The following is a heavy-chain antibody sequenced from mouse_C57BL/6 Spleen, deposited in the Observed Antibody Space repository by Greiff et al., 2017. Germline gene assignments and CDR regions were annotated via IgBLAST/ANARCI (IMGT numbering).Heavy chain of an antibody. V-gene: IGHV1-5*01. CDR3: TSSGPHYYGSSSFAY. Sequence: VQLQQSGTVLARPGASVKMSCKTSGYTFTSYWMHWVKQRPGQGLEWIGAIYPGNSDTSYNQKFKGKAKLTAVTSASTAYMELSSLTNEDSAVYYCTSSGPHYYGSSSFAYWGQGTLVTVSA. CDR1: GYTFTSYW. D-gene: IGHD1-1*01. CDR2: IYPGNSDT. J-gene: IGHJ3*01.